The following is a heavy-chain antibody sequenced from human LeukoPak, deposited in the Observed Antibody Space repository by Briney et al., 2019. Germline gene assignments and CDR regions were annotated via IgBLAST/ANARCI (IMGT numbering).Heavy chain of an antibody. Sequence: ASVKVSCKVSGYTLTELSMHWVRQAPGKGLEWMGGFDPEDGETIYAQKFQGRVTMTEDTSTDTAYMELSRLRSDDTAVYYCARGRYCSSTSCSRDYYYMDVWGKGTTVTVSS. CDR3: ARGRYCSSTSCSRDYYYMDV. V-gene: IGHV1-24*01. CDR1: GYTLTELS. D-gene: IGHD2-2*01. J-gene: IGHJ6*03. CDR2: FDPEDGET.